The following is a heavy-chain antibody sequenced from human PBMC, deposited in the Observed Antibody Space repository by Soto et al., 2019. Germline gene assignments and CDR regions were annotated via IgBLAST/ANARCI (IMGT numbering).Heavy chain of an antibody. V-gene: IGHV3-21*01. CDR1: GFTFSSYS. CDR3: AGELWFGDY. CDR2: ISSSSSYI. J-gene: IGHJ4*02. D-gene: IGHD3-10*01. Sequence: VQLVESGGDLVKPGGSLRLSYAASGFTFSSYSMNWVRQAPGKGLEWVSSISSSSSYIYYADSVKGRFTISRDNAKNSLYLQMNSLRAEDTAVYYCAGELWFGDYWGQGTLVTVSS.